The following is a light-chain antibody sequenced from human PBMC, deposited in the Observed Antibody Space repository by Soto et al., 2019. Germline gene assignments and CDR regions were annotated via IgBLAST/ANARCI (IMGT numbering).Light chain of an antibody. CDR2: DAS. CDR1: QSISGW. CDR3: QQYSSYSS. J-gene: IGKJ2*01. V-gene: IGKV1-5*01. Sequence: DIQMTQSPSTLSASVGDRVTITCRASQSISGWLAWYQQKPGKAPNLLISDASSLETGVPSRFSGSGSGTEFTLTISGLQPDDFATYYCQQYSSYSSFGQGTKLEIK.